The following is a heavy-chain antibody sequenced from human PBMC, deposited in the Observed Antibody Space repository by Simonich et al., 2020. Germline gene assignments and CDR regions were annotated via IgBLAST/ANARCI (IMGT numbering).Heavy chain of an antibody. V-gene: IGHV4-34*01. Sequence: QVQLQQWGAGLLKPSETLSLTCAVYGGSFSGYYWSWNRQPPGKGLEWIGEINHSGSTNYNPSLKSRVTISVDTSKNQFSLKLSSVTAADTAVYYCARRYYSTSFDYWGQGTLVTVSS. CDR1: GGSFSGYY. CDR2: INHSGST. J-gene: IGHJ4*02. D-gene: IGHD6-6*01. CDR3: ARRYYSTSFDY.